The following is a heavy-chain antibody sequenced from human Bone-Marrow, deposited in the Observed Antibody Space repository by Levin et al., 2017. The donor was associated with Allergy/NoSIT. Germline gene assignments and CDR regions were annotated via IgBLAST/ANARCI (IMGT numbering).Heavy chain of an antibody. J-gene: IGHJ4*02. CDR1: GFSFSNYW. CDR2: IKLDGSEK. D-gene: IGHD6-6*01. CDR3: ARPLDKYSYTAD. V-gene: IGHV3-7*04. Sequence: LAGGSLRLSCVASGFSFSNYWMSWVRQAPGKGLEWVANIKLDGSEKNYADSVKGRFTISRDNTKNSLYLQMSSLRAEDTSVYYCARPLDKYSYTADWGQGTLVTVSS.